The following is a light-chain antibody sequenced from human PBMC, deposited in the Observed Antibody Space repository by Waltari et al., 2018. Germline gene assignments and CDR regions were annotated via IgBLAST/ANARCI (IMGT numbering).Light chain of an antibody. CDR2: DVS. CDR3: SSYTNSDTLFHV. Sequence: QSALTQPASVSGSPGQSITIPCTGTRHDVGFYNYVSWYQQHPGKRPKLMIFDVSYRPSGVSNRFSGSKSGNTASLTISGLQAEDEADYYCSSYTNSDTLFHVFGSGTKVIVL. CDR1: RHDVGFYNY. J-gene: IGLJ1*01. V-gene: IGLV2-14*03.